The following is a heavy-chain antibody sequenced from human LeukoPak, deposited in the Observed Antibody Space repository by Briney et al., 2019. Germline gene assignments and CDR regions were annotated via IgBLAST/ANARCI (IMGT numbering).Heavy chain of an antibody. V-gene: IGHV3-49*03. CDR2: IRSEAYGGTT. CDR1: GFTFGDYA. CDR3: TRDEGPMIVVVHDAFDI. J-gene: IGHJ3*02. D-gene: IGHD3-22*01. Sequence: GGSLRLSCTASGFTFGDYAMSWFRQAPGKGLEWVGFIRSEAYGGTTEYAASVKGRFTISRDDSKSIAYLQMNSLKTEDTAVYYCTRDEGPMIVVVHDAFDIWGQGTMVTVSS.